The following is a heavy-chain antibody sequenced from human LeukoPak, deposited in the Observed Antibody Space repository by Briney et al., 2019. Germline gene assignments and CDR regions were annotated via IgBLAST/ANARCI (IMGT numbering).Heavy chain of an antibody. V-gene: IGHV4-59*01. J-gene: IGHJ5*02. D-gene: IGHD1-26*01. CDR1: GGSISSYY. CDR3: ARVCQWGRWFDP. CDR2: IYYSGST. Sequence: SETLSLTCTVSGGSISSYYWSWIRQPPGKGLEWIGYIYYSGSTNYNPSLKSRVTISVDTSKNQFSLKLSSVTAADTAVYYCARVCQWGRWFDPWGQGTLVTASS.